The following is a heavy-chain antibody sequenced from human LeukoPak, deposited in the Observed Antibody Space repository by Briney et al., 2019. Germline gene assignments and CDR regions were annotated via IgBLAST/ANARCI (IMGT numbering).Heavy chain of an antibody. CDR3: ARATATYSVSPGALDI. CDR1: GFSFSDYY. CDR2: VSSSGSTK. D-gene: IGHD1-26*01. Sequence: KPGRSLRLSCAASGFSFSDYYMTWIRQAPGKGLGWVSYVSSSGSTKKYADSVKGRFTISRDNAEKSLYLQMDSLRVEDTAIYYCARATATYSVSPGALDISGQGTMVIVSS. V-gene: IGHV3-11*04. J-gene: IGHJ3*02.